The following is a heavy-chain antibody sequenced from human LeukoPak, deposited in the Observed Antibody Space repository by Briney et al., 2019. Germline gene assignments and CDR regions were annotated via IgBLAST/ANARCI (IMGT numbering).Heavy chain of an antibody. CDR1: GGSISSSSYY. Sequence: SETLSLTCTVSGGSISSSSYYWSWIRQPPGKGLEWIGYIYYSGSTNYNPSLKSRVTISVDTSKNQFSLKLSSVTAADTAVYYCARVSVVPAAISVWFDPWGQGTLVTVSS. CDR3: ARVSVVPAAISVWFDP. V-gene: IGHV4-61*01. CDR2: IYYSGST. J-gene: IGHJ5*02. D-gene: IGHD2-2*02.